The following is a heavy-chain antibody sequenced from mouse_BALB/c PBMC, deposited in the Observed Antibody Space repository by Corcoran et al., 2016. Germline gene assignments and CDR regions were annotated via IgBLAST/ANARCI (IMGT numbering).Heavy chain of an antibody. Sequence: DVQLQESVPGLVKPSQSLSLTCSVTGYSLTSDYYWNWIRQFPGNKLEWMGYISYDGRNNYNPSLKNRISITSDTSKNQFFLKLNSVTTEDTATYYCATLLRPFDYWGLGITVTVSS. CDR2: ISYDGRN. CDR3: ATLLRPFDY. V-gene: IGHV3-6*02. J-gene: IGHJ2*01. CDR1: GYSLTSDYY. D-gene: IGHD1-2*01.